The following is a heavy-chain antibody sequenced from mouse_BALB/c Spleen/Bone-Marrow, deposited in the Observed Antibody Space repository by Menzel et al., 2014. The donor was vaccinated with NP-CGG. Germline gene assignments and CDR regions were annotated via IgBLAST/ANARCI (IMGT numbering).Heavy chain of an antibody. CDR1: GFTFSSYG. CDR3: AGVYGWYFDV. V-gene: IGHV5-6-3*01. J-gene: IGHJ1*01. CDR2: INNNGGST. D-gene: IGHD1-1*01. Sequence: EVKLVESGGGLVQPGGSLKLSCVASGFTFSSYGMSWVRQTPDKRLELVATINNNGGSTYYPDSVKGQFTISRDNAKNTQYLQMSSLKSEDTAMYCCAGVYGWYFDVWGAGTTVTVSS.